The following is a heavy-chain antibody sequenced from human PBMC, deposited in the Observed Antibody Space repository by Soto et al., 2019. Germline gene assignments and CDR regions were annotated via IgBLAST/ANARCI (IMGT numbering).Heavy chain of an antibody. CDR3: ARGLRITMVRGVTNPAPFDY. V-gene: IGHV1-3*01. J-gene: IGHJ4*02. D-gene: IGHD3-10*01. Sequence: ASVKVSCKASGYTFTSYAMHWVRQAPRQRLEWMGWINAGNGNTKYSQKFQGRVTITRDTSASTAYMELSSLRSEDTAVYYCARGLRITMVRGVTNPAPFDYWGQGTLVTVSS. CDR2: INAGNGNT. CDR1: GYTFTSYA.